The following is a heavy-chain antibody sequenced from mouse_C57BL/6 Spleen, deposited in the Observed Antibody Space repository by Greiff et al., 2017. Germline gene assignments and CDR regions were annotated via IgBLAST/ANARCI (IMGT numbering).Heavy chain of an antibody. CDR3: AKTGGLDSSGSYAMDY. Sequence: QLQQSGPGLVAPSQSLSITCTVSGFSFTSYGVSWVRQPAGKGLEWLGVIWGDGRTNYHSALISRLSISKYNSKSQVFLKLNSLQTDDTATYYSAKTGGLDSSGSYAMDYWGQGTSVTVSS. D-gene: IGHD3-2*02. CDR2: IWGDGRT. V-gene: IGHV2-3*01. CDR1: GFSFTSYG. J-gene: IGHJ4*01.